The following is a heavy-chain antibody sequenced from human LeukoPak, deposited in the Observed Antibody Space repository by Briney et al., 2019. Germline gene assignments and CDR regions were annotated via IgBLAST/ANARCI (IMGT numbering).Heavy chain of an antibody. J-gene: IGHJ4*02. CDR3: SRGTLDYYDSSGLFDY. D-gene: IGHD3-22*01. V-gene: IGHV4-31*03. CDR2: IYYSGST. Sequence: SETLSLTCTVSGCSISSGGYYWRWIRQHPGKGLEWIGYIYYSGSTYYNPSLKSRVTISVDTSKNQFSLKLSSVTAADTAVYYCSRGTLDYYDSSGLFDYWGQGTLVTVSS. CDR1: GCSISSGGYY.